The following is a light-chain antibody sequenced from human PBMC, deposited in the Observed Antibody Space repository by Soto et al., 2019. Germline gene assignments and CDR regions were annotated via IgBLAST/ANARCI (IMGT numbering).Light chain of an antibody. Sequence: DIQMTQSPSSLSASVGDRVTITCRASQGISNNLAWYQQKPGKVPKLLSYAASTLQSGVPSRFSGSGSGTDFTLTISRPQPEVVATYYCENYSSAPRTFGQGTKVEIK. CDR2: AAS. CDR3: ENYSSAPRT. CDR1: QGISNN. V-gene: IGKV1-27*01. J-gene: IGKJ1*01.